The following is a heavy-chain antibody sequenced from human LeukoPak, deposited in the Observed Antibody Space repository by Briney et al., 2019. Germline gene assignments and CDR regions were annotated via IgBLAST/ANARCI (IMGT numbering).Heavy chain of an antibody. CDR3: ARVGPDSSSWHY. D-gene: IGHD6-13*01. J-gene: IGHJ4*02. V-gene: IGHV4-34*01. CDR1: GGSFSDYY. CDR2: INHSEST. Sequence: SETLSLTCAVYGGSFSDYYWSWIRQPPGKGLEWIGEINHSESTNYNPSLKSRVTLSVDTSKNHISLKVSSVTAADTAVYYCARVGPDSSSWHYWGQGTLVTVSS.